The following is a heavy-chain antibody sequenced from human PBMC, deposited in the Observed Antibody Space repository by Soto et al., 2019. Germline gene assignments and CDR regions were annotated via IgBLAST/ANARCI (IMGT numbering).Heavy chain of an antibody. V-gene: IGHV2-26*01. Sequence: SGPTLVNPTETLTLTCTVSAFSLSNARMGVSRIRQPPGKALEWLAHIFSNDEKSYSTSLKSRLTISKDTSKSQVVLTMTNMDPVDTATYYCARIYDVWSGYYSGYFAYWVQGTLVTVSS. J-gene: IGHJ4*02. CDR1: AFSLSNARMG. D-gene: IGHD3-3*01. CDR3: ARIYDVWSGYYSGYFAY. CDR2: IFSNDEK.